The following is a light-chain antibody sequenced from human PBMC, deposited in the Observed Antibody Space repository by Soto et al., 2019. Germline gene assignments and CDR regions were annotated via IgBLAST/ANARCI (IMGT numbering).Light chain of an antibody. CDR3: TSWTTSTTMI. J-gene: IGLJ2*01. Sequence: QSALTQPASVSGSPGQSITISCTGTSSDIGAYNFVSWYQQHPGKAPKLMLYDVNIRPSGVSNRFSGSKSGNTASLTISGFQAEDEADYYCTSWTTSTTMIFGGGTKLTVL. V-gene: IGLV2-14*03. CDR2: DVN. CDR1: SSDIGAYNF.